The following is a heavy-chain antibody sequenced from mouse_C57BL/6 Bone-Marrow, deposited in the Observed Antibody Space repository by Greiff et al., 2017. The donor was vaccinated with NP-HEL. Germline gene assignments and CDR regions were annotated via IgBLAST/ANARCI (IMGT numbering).Heavy chain of an antibody. D-gene: IGHD1-1*01. Sequence: EVHLVESGGGLVKPGGSLKLSCAASGFTFSSYAMSWVRQTPEKRLEWVATISDGGSYTYYPDNVKGRFTISRDNAKNNLYLQMSHLKSEDTAMYYCARDGDYYGSSPYYFDYWGQGTTLTVSS. CDR1: GFTFSSYA. V-gene: IGHV5-4*01. CDR3: ARDGDYYGSSPYYFDY. J-gene: IGHJ2*01. CDR2: ISDGGSYT.